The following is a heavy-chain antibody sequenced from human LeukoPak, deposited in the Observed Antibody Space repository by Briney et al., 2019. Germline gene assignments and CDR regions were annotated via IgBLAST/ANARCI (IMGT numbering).Heavy chain of an antibody. J-gene: IGHJ4*02. Sequence: SETLSLTCTVSGGSISSSSYYWGWIRQPPGKGLEWIGRIYYSGTTSYNPYLKSRVTISVTTSKTHFSPKLTSVTAATTAVNYCARLKTAMVTGDFDYWGQGTLVTFSS. CDR1: GGSISSSSYY. D-gene: IGHD5-18*01. V-gene: IGHV4-39*07. CDR2: IYYSGTT. CDR3: ARLKTAMVTGDFDY.